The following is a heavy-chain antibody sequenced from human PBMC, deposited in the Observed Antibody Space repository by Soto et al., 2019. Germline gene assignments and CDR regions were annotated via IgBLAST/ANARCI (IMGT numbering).Heavy chain of an antibody. CDR2: INSDGSST. Sequence: EVQLVESGGGLVQPGGSLRLSCAASGFTFSSYWMHWVRQAPGKGLVWVSRINSDGSSTSYADSVKGRFTISRDNAKNTLYLQMNSLRAEDTAVYYCARGDVLRFLEWLFDYYGMDVWGQGTTVIVSS. CDR3: ARGDVLRFLEWLFDYYGMDV. CDR1: GFTFSSYW. J-gene: IGHJ6*02. V-gene: IGHV3-74*01. D-gene: IGHD3-3*01.